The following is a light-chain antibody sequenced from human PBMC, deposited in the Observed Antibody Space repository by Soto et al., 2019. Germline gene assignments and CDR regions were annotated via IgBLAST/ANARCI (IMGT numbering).Light chain of an antibody. Sequence: IQMTQSPSSVSASVGDRLTLTCRASRDISNSLAWYQQTPGKAPKLLLHGASSLHRGVPSRFSGGGAGTEFTLTISSLQPEDFATYYCQQTSAFPRTFGQGTKVDIK. CDR2: GAS. J-gene: IGKJ1*01. CDR3: QQTSAFPRT. V-gene: IGKV1-12*01. CDR1: RDISNS.